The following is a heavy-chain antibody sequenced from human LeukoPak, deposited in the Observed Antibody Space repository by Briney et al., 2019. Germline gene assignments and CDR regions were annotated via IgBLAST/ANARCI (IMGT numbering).Heavy chain of an antibody. CDR3: ERDGLLGYFDY. J-gene: IGHJ4*02. V-gene: IGHV3-30-3*01. Sequence: GGSLRLSCAASGFTFSSYAMHWVRQAPGKGLEWVAVISYDGSNRYYADSVKGRFTISRDNSKNTLYLQMNSLRAEDTAVYYCERDGLLGYFDYWGQGTLVTVSS. D-gene: IGHD7-27*01. CDR1: GFTFSSYA. CDR2: ISYDGSNR.